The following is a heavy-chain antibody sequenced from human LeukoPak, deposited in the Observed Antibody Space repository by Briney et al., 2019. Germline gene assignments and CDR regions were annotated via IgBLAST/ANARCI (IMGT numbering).Heavy chain of an antibody. CDR3: ARERRSGSYDSSDATDY. CDR1: GFTFSTYW. V-gene: IGHV3-7*01. D-gene: IGHD3-22*01. J-gene: IGHJ4*02. Sequence: GGSLRLSCEASGFTFSTYWMSWVRQAPGKGLEWVANIKQDGSEKYYVDSAKGRFTISRDNAKNSLYLQMNSLRAEDTAVYYCARERRSGSYDSSDATDYWGQGTLVTVSS. CDR2: IKQDGSEK.